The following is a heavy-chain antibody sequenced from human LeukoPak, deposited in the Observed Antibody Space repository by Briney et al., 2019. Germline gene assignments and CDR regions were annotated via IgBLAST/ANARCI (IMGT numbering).Heavy chain of an antibody. V-gene: IGHV3-23*01. Sequence: GRSLRLSCAASGFTFSSYAMSWVRQAPGKGLEWVSAISGSGGSTYYADSVKGRFTISRDNSKNTLYLQMNSLRAEDTAVYYCAIEPLGYCSSTSCYNFDYWGQGTLVTVSS. J-gene: IGHJ4*02. CDR1: GFTFSSYA. CDR2: ISGSGGST. D-gene: IGHD2-2*02. CDR3: AIEPLGYCSSTSCYNFDY.